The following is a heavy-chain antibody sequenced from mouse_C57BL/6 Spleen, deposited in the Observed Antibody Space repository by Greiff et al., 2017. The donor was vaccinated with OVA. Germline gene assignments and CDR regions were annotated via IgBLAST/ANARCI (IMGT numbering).Heavy chain of an antibody. CDR3: ARFDCYRGWYFDV. V-gene: IGHV1-18*01. CDR2: INPNNGGP. D-gene: IGHD1-1*01. Sequence: EVQLKQSGPELVKPGASVKIPCKASGYTFTDYNMDWVKQSHGQSLEWIGDINPNNGGPIYNQKFKGKATLTVDKSSSTAYMELRILTSEDTAVYDCARFDCYRGWYFDVWGTGTTVTVSS. J-gene: IGHJ1*03. CDR1: GYTFTDYN.